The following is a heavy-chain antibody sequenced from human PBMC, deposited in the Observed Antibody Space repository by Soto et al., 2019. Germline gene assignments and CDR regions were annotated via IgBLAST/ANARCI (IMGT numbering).Heavy chain of an antibody. D-gene: IGHD6-19*01. CDR3: ARDVAVAGTSYYYYYGMDV. J-gene: IGHJ6*02. Sequence: EVQLVESGGGLIQPGGSLRLSCAASGFTVSSNYMSWVRQAPGKGLEWVSVIYSGGSTYYADSVKGRFTISRDNSKNSLYLQMTSLRAEDTAVYYCARDVAVAGTSYYYYYGMDVWGQGTTVTVSS. CDR2: IYSGGST. CDR1: GFTVSSNY. V-gene: IGHV3-53*01.